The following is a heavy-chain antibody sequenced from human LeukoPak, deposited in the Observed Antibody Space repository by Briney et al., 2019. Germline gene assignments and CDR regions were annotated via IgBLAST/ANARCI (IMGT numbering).Heavy chain of an antibody. CDR3: ANTRFKNLFDAFDI. Sequence: GESLKISCKGSGYSFTSYWIGWVRQMPGKGLEWMGIIYPGDSDTRNSPTFQGQVTISADKSISTAYLQWSSLKASDTAMYYCANTRFKNLFDAFDIWGQGTMVTVSS. CDR2: IYPGDSDT. V-gene: IGHV5-51*01. J-gene: IGHJ3*02. CDR1: GYSFTSYW. D-gene: IGHD1-14*01.